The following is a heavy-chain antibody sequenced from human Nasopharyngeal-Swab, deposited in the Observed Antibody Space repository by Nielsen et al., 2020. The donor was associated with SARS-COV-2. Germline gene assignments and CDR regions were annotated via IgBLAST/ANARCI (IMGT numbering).Heavy chain of an antibody. CDR2: INSDGSST. CDR3: ARGANPPGIVVVPAAMPHLDV. D-gene: IGHD2-2*01. Sequence: GESLKISCAASGFTFSNYWMHWVRQAPGKGLVWVSRINSDGSSTSYADSVKGRFTISRDNAKNSLYLQMNSLRAEDTAVYYCARGANPPGIVVVPAAMPHLDVWGQGTTVTVSS. CDR1: GFTFSNYW. J-gene: IGHJ6*02. V-gene: IGHV3-74*01.